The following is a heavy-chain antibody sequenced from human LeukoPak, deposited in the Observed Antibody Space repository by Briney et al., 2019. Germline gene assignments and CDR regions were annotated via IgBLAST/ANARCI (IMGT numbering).Heavy chain of an antibody. CDR1: GFVVTSNY. V-gene: IGHV3-53*01. Sequence: GGSLRLSCAASGFVVTSNYMSWVRQAPGKGLEWVSFIYSGSSTVYADPVKGRFTISRDKSKNTLYLDMSSLRHQDTAVYYCARWSSSGWYRAGYFDYWGQGSLVTVSS. CDR3: ARWSSSGWYRAGYFDY. D-gene: IGHD6-19*01. CDR2: IYSGSST. J-gene: IGHJ4*02.